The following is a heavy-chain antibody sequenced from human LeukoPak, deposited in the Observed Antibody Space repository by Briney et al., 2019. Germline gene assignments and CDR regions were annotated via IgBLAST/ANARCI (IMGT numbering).Heavy chain of an antibody. Sequence: SETLSLTCTVSGASISSHYWSWIRQPPGKGLEWIGYIYDTGGTNYNPSLKSRVTISPDTSKNQFSLNLSSVTAADTAVYYCARGHYYDNSGDYWGQGILVTVSS. D-gene: IGHD3-22*01. V-gene: IGHV4-59*11. CDR2: IYDTGGT. CDR1: GASISSHY. CDR3: ARGHYYDNSGDY. J-gene: IGHJ4*02.